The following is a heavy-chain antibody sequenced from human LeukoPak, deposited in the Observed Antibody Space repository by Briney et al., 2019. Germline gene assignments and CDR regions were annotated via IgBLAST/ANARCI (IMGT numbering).Heavy chain of an antibody. CDR3: ASLDSGKFDC. V-gene: IGHV4-59*01. D-gene: IGHD3-10*01. CDR2: VYYTGST. CDR1: GGSISSYH. J-gene: IGHJ4*02. Sequence: SETLSLTCTVSGGSISSYHWSWVRQPQGKGLEWIGYVYYTGSTKYSPSLKSRLTISLDTSMNQFSLKLSSVTAADTAVYYCASLDSGKFDCWGQGTLVTVSS.